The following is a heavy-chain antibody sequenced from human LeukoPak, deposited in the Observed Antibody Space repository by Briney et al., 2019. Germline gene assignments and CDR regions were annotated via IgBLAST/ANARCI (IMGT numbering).Heavy chain of an antibody. CDR2: INPSGGST. V-gene: IGHV1-46*01. CDR3: ARGLNGIAAARRAAFDI. Sequence: ASVKDSCKASGYTFTSYYMHWVRQAPGQGLEWMGIINPSGGSTSYAQKFQGRVTMTRDTSTSTVYMELSSLSSEDTAVYYCARGLNGIAAARRAAFDIWGQGTMVTVSS. J-gene: IGHJ3*02. CDR1: GYTFTSYY. D-gene: IGHD6-13*01.